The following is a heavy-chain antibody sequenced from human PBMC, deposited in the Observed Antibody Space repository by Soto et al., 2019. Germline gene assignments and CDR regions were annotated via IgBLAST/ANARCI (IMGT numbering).Heavy chain of an antibody. Sequence: PSETLSLTCTVSGGSISDSSYFWGWIHQPPGKGLEWIGTIYYSGSTYYNPSLKSRVTISVDTSRNQFSLKVRSVTAADTAVYYCARQGSGGSSYADDWFDPWGQGTLVTVSS. V-gene: IGHV4-39*01. J-gene: IGHJ5*02. CDR1: GGSISDSSYF. D-gene: IGHD2-15*01. CDR3: ARQGSGGSSYADDWFDP. CDR2: IYYSGST.